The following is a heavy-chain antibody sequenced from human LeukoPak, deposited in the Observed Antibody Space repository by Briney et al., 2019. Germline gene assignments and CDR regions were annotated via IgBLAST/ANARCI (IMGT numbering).Heavy chain of an antibody. V-gene: IGHV3-74*01. CDR2: IISDVSST. Sequence: KPGGSLRLSCAASGFTFSIYWVHWVRDAPGKGLVWVSSIISDVSSTSYADSVKGRFTISRDNAKNTLYLQMNALRAGDTAVYYCASLDYWGQGTPVTVSS. CDR1: GFTFSIYW. CDR3: ASLDY. J-gene: IGHJ4*02.